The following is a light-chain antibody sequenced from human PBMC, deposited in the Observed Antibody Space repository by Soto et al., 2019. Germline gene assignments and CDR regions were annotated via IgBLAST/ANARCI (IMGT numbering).Light chain of an antibody. CDR3: SSYTSSSTLV. J-gene: IGLJ1*01. CDR2: DVS. Sequence: QSVLTQPASVSASPGQSITISCTGTSSDVGGYNYVSWYQQHPGKAPKLMIYDVSNRPSGVSNRFSGSKSGNTASLTISGLQAEDEADYYCSSYTSSSTLVFGTGTKVNVL. CDR1: SSDVGGYNY. V-gene: IGLV2-14*01.